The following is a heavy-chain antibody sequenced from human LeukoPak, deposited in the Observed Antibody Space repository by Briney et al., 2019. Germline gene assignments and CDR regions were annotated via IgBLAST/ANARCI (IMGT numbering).Heavy chain of an antibody. J-gene: IGHJ4*02. D-gene: IGHD5-12*01. CDR1: GFTFRSYA. Sequence: PGGSLRLSCAASGFTFRSYAMNWVRQAPGKGLEWVSSISGSGGSTYYADSVKGRFTVSRDSSKDTLYLQMNSLRAEDTAVYFCARKALGYRLAYGDYWGQGTLVTVSS. CDR2: ISGSGGST. CDR3: ARKALGYRLAYGDY. V-gene: IGHV3-23*01.